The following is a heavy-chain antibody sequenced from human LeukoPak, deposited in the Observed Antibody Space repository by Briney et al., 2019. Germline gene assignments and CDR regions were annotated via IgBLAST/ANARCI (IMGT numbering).Heavy chain of an antibody. CDR3: ARDSVTRGAFDI. CDR2: ISSSSSTI. D-gene: IGHD4-17*01. J-gene: IGHJ3*02. Sequence: GGSLRLSSAASGFTLSSYSMYWVRQAPGKGLEWVSYISSSSSTIYYADSVKGRFTISRDNAKNSLYLQMNSLRAEDTAVYYCARDSVTRGAFDIWGPGTMVTVSS. CDR1: GFTLSSYS. V-gene: IGHV3-48*01.